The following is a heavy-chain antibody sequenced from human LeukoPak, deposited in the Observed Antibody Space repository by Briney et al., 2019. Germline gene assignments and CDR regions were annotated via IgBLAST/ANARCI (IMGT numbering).Heavy chain of an antibody. CDR1: GYTFTSYY. D-gene: IGHD3-22*01. Sequence: ASVKVSYKASGYTFTSYYMHWVRQAPGQGLEWMGIINPSGGSTSYAQKFQGRVTMTRDTSTSTVYMELSSLRSEDTAVYYCARDQALWDSSGYSYFGYWGQGTLVTVSS. CDR3: ARDQALWDSSGYSYFGY. CDR2: INPSGGST. J-gene: IGHJ4*02. V-gene: IGHV1-46*01.